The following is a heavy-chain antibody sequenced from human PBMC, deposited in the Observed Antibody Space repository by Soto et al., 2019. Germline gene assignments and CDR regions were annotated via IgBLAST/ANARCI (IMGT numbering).Heavy chain of an antibody. CDR2: SSDDNGKI. D-gene: IGHD1-26*01. CDR3: ARWMSGLHSDWFDP. CDR1: GYTFSRYG. J-gene: IGHJ5*02. Sequence: ASVKVSCKASGYTFSRYGISWVRQAPGQGLEWMGWSSDDNGKIEYAQKIQGGVTMTTDTSTSTAYMELRSLRSDDTAVYYCARWMSGLHSDWFDPWGQGTLVTVSS. V-gene: IGHV1-18*04.